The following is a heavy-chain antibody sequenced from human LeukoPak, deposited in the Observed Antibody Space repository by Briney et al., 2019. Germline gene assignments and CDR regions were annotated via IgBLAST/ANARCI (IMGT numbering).Heavy chain of an antibody. V-gene: IGHV3-53*01. Sequence: GGSLRLSCAACGFTVGSKYMSWVRQAPGKGLEWVSVIYSGGSTYYADSVKGRFTISRDNSKNTLYLQMNNLRAEDTAVYYCARSGSTYCSTTSCYWVYWGRGTRVTVSS. CDR2: IYSGGST. CDR1: GFTVGSKY. CDR3: ARSGSTYCSTTSCYWVY. J-gene: IGHJ4*02. D-gene: IGHD2-2*01.